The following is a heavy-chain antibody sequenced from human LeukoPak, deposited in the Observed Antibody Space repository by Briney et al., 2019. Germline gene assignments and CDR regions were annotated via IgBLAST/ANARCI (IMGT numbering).Heavy chain of an antibody. Sequence: ASVKVSCKASSYTFTRYGISLVRQAPGQGLEWMGWISGYNGNTNYAQKFQGRVSMTADTSTSTAYMELRSLRSDDTAVYYCARSGRGTYYYFDLWGQGTLVTVSS. J-gene: IGHJ4*02. CDR1: SYTFTRYG. V-gene: IGHV1-18*01. CDR2: ISGYNGNT. D-gene: IGHD1-26*01. CDR3: ARSGRGTYYYFDL.